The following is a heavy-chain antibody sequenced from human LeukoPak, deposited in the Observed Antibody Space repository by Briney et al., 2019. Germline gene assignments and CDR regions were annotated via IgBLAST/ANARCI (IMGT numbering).Heavy chain of an antibody. CDR2: IKQDGSEK. CDR3: ARVSSYGFSDY. J-gene: IGHJ4*02. CDR1: GFTFSSYW. V-gene: IGHV3-7*01. Sequence: PGGSLRLSCAASGFTFSSYWMSWVRQAPGKGPEWVANIKQDGSEKYYVDSVKGRFTISRDNAKNSLYLQMNSLRAEDTAVYYCARVSSYGFSDYWGQGTLVTVSS. D-gene: IGHD5-18*01.